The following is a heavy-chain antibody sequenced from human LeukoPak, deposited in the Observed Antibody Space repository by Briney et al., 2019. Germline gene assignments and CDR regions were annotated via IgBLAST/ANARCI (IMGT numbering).Heavy chain of an antibody. CDR2: ISYNGST. J-gene: IGHJ3*02. D-gene: IGHD2-15*01. CDR1: GGSVSSGSYS. Sequence: SETLSLTCTVSGGSVSSGSYSWTWIRQPPAKGLEWIGYISYNGSTNYNPSLKNRVTISVDTSKNQFSLNLSSVTAADTAGYYCARRGSGGRSFDIWGQGTMVTVSS. V-gene: IGHV4-61*01. CDR3: ARRGSGGRSFDI.